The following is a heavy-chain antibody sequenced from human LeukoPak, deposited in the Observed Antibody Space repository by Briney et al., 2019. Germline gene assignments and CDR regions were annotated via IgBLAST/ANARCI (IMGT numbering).Heavy chain of an antibody. CDR3: ARGDFCSVSKCYLRPMDV. Sequence: SETLSLTCTVSGGSISDYYWNWIRQPPGKGLEWIGYIYYSGSTTYNPSLKSRVTMSVDTAKNQFSLKLRSVTAADTAIYYCARGDFCSVSKCYLRPMDVWGKGTTVTVSS. V-gene: IGHV4-59*01. CDR1: GGSISDYY. D-gene: IGHD3-3*01. J-gene: IGHJ6*03. CDR2: IYYSGST.